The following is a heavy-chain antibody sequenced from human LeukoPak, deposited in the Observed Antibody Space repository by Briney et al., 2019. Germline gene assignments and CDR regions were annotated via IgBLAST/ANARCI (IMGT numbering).Heavy chain of an antibody. Sequence: ASVKVSSKASGYTFTGYYLPWVRQAPGQGLEWMGWINPNSGGTNYAQKFQGRVTMTRDTSISTAYMELSRLRSDDTALYYCARAYGSGSYYNPPFGYWGQGTLVTVSS. CDR3: ARAYGSGSYYNPPFGY. D-gene: IGHD3-10*01. J-gene: IGHJ4*02. CDR2: INPNSGGT. CDR1: GYTFTGYY. V-gene: IGHV1-2*02.